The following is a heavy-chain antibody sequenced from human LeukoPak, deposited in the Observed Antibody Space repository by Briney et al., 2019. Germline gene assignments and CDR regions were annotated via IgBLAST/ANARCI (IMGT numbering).Heavy chain of an antibody. J-gene: IGHJ4*02. CDR2: ISGSGGST. D-gene: IGHD4-11*01. CDR3: AKDPKMTTVTTFDY. V-gene: IGHV3-23*01. Sequence: GGSLRLSCAASGFTFSSYAMSWVRQAPGKGLEWVSAISGSGGSTYYADSVKGRFTISRDNSKNTLYLQMNSLRAEGTAVYYCAKDPKMTTVTTFDYWGQGTLVTVSS. CDR1: GFTFSSYA.